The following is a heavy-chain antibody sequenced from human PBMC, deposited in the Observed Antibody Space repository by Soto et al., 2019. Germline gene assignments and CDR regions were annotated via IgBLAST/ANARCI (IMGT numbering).Heavy chain of an antibody. D-gene: IGHD2-15*01. CDR3: ARAAKVCSGGTCYSRYYYGMDV. CDR2: INPNSGDT. J-gene: IGHJ6*02. V-gene: IGHV1-2*02. CDR1: GYTFSSYG. Sequence: ASVKVSCKTSGYTFSSYGINWLRQAPGQGLEWMGWINPNSGDTNYAQSFQGRVTMTRDTSISTAYMELSRLRSDDTAVYYCARAAKVCSGGTCYSRYYYGMDVWGQGTTVTVSS.